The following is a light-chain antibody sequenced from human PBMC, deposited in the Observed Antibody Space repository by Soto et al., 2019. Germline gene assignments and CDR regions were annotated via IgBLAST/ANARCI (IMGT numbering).Light chain of an antibody. CDR3: QQRNIWPPVT. J-gene: IGKJ5*01. CDR2: GAF. V-gene: IGKV3-11*01. Sequence: PGERATLSCRASPSVANVVAWYQQKPGQAPRLLIYGAFNRATGIPARFSGSGSGTDFTLTISSLEPEDSAVYYCQQRNIWPPVTFGHGTRLDIK. CDR1: PSVANV.